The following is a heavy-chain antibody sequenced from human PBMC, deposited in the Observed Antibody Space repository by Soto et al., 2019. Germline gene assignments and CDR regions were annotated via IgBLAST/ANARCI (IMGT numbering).Heavy chain of an antibody. CDR3: AKDNGNYGSGSFSH. J-gene: IGHJ4*02. D-gene: IGHD3-10*01. CDR2: ISGTGDSS. CDR1: GFTFGSYA. V-gene: IGHV3-23*01. Sequence: EVQLLESGGGLVQPGGSLRPSCAASGFTFGSYAMSWVRQAPGKGLEWVSLISGTGDSSEYANSVKGRFTISRDYSKTTVFLQMNSLRAEDTAVYFCAKDNGNYGSGSFSHWGQGTLVTVSS.